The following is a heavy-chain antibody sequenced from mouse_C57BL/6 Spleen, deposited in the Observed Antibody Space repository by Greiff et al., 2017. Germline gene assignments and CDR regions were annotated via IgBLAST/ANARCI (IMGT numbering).Heavy chain of an antibody. V-gene: IGHV3-6*01. CDR3: AREDSNYLPFAY. CDR2: ISYDGSN. J-gene: IGHJ3*01. D-gene: IGHD2-5*01. CDR1: GYSITSGYY. Sequence: EVQLVESGPGLVKPSQSLSLTCSVTGYSITSGYYWNWIRQFPGNKLEWMGYISYDGSNNYNPSLKNRISITRDTSKNQFFLKLNSVTTEDTATYYCAREDSNYLPFAYWGQGTLVTVSA.